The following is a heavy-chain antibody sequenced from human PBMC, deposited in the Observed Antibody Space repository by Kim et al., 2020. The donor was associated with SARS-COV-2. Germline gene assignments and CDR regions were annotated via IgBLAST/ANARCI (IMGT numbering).Heavy chain of an antibody. CDR3: ARDAVEKPLTGYYAPYGMDV. CDR1: GFTFSDYY. Sequence: GGSLRLSCAASGFTFSDYYMSWIRQAPGKGLEWVSYISSSSSYTNYADSVKGRFTISRDNAKNSLYLQMNSLRAEDTAVYYCARDAVEKPLTGYYAPYGMDVWGQGTTVTVSS. V-gene: IGHV3-11*05. CDR2: ISSSSSYT. D-gene: IGHD3-9*01. J-gene: IGHJ6*02.